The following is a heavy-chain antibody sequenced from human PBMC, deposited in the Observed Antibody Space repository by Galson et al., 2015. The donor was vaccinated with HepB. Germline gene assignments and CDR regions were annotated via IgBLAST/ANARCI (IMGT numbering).Heavy chain of an antibody. CDR3: ARDTRLSHDY. D-gene: IGHD3-10*02. CDR2: VTVDGSST. Sequence: SLRLSCAASGFTFTNHWMHWVRQAPGKGLVWVSRVTVDGSSTTYADVVRGRFTVSRDNAKNTVYLQMNSLRAEDTAVYYCARDTRLSHDYWGQGTLVTVSS. J-gene: IGHJ4*02. V-gene: IGHV3-74*03. CDR1: GFTFTNHW.